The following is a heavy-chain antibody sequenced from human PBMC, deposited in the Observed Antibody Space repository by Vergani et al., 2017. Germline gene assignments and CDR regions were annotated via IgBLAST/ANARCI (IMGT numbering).Heavy chain of an antibody. D-gene: IGHD3-16*01. J-gene: IGHJ3*02. V-gene: IGHV3-23*01. Sequence: EVQLLESGGDLVQPGGSLRLSCAASGFTFIMHAMSWVRQATGKGLEWVSTLSASERRTHYADSVTGRFTLSRDNSKNTLFLHMNSLRPEDMAVYYCAKVGRSEVVCTFGAFDICGQGTMVTVSS. CDR2: LSASERRT. CDR3: AKVGRSEVVCTFGAFDI. CDR1: GFTFIMHA.